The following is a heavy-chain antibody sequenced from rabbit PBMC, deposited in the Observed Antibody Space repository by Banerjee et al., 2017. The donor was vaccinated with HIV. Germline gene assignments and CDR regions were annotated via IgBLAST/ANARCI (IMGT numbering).Heavy chain of an antibody. CDR2: IYAGSSGST. D-gene: IGHD4-2*01. CDR3: ARDNAGYAGSNL. CDR1: GFFFSFSNW. V-gene: IGHV1S45*01. J-gene: IGHJ4*01. Sequence: QEQLKESGGGLVQPGGSLKLSCKASGFFFSFSNWICWVRQAPGKGLEWIACIYAGSSGSTYYASWAKGRFTISKTSSTTVTLQMTSLTAADTATYFCARDNAGYAGSNLWGQGTLVTVS.